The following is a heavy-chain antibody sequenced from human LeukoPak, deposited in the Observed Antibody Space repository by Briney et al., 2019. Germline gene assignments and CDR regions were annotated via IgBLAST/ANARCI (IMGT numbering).Heavy chain of an antibody. CDR3: ARDRPGREWLESHYFDY. D-gene: IGHD6-19*01. J-gene: IGHJ4*02. Sequence: ASVKVSCKASGYTFTSYGISWVRQAPGQGLEWMGWISAYNGNTNYAQKLQGRVTMTTDTSTSTAYMELRSLRSDDTAVYYCARDRPGREWLESHYFDYWGQGTLVTVSS. V-gene: IGHV1-18*01. CDR2: ISAYNGNT. CDR1: GYTFTSYG.